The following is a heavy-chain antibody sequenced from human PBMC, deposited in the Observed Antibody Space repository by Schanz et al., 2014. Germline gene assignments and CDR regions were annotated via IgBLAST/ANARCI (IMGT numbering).Heavy chain of an antibody. D-gene: IGHD3-10*01. CDR2: ISGSGGST. CDR1: GFTFGDYA. J-gene: IGHJ3*02. Sequence: EVQLMESGGGLVKPGGSLRLSCAASGFTFGDYAMTWVRQAPGKGLEWVSAISGSGGSTYYADSVKGRFTISRDNSKNTLYLQMNSLRAEDTAVYYCAKGRFGELSAFDIWGQGTMVTVAS. V-gene: IGHV3-23*01. CDR3: AKGRFGELSAFDI.